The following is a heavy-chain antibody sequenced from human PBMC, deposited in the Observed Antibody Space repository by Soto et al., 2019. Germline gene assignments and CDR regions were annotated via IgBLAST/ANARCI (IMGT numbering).Heavy chain of an antibody. CDR1: GGAGSSRNW. CDR3: ARHGYSGYGWGADFEY. D-gene: IGHD5-12*01. Sequence: PSETVSLTCAVSGGAGSSRNWWSWVRHRRGKGLEWVGESYHRGGANYKPSLKSRVTISVDKYKHQFSLKPRSVTAADTAVYYCARHGYSGYGWGADFEYWGQGTLVA. V-gene: IGHV4-4*02. J-gene: IGHJ4*02. CDR2: SYHRGGA.